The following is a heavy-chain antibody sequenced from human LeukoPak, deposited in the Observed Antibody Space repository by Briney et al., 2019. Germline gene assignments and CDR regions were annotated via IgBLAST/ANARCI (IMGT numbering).Heavy chain of an antibody. CDR2: ISTYNGNT. Sequence: GASVKVSCKASGYTFTTYGLSWVRQSPGQGLEWMGWISTYNGNTNYAQKFQGRVTMTTDTSTGTAYMELRSLRSDDTAVYYCARDSPWFDPWGQGTLVTVSS. V-gene: IGHV1-18*01. CDR1: GYTFTTYG. J-gene: IGHJ5*02. CDR3: ARDSPWFDP.